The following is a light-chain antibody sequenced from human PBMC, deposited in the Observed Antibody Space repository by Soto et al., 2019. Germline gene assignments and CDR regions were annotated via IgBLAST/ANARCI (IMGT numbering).Light chain of an antibody. Sequence: EIVLTQSPDPLSLSPGERATLSCKDSQRVAKFVAWYQQKGGQPPRLLIFDASTRASGVPGRFNGSGSGTAFTLTISSLEPEDSAVYYCQQRTNWPLTFGGGTTVDIK. CDR1: QRVAKF. V-gene: IGKV3-11*01. CDR3: QQRTNWPLT. CDR2: DAS. J-gene: IGKJ4*01.